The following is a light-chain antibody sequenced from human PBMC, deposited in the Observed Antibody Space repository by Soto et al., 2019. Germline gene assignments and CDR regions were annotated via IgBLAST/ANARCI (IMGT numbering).Light chain of an antibody. CDR3: SSYTSNSNPYV. CDR2: EVS. Sequence: QSVLTQPASVSGSPGQSITVSCTGTSSDGGGYNYVSWYQQHPGKAPKLMIYEVSNRPSGVSSRFSGSKSGNPASLTISGLQADDEADYYCSSYTSNSNPYVFGTGTKVTVL. V-gene: IGLV2-14*01. J-gene: IGLJ1*01. CDR1: SSDGGGYNY.